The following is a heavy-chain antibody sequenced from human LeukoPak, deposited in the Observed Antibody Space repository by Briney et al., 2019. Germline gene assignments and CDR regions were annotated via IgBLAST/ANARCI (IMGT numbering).Heavy chain of an antibody. Sequence: RAGGSLRLSCAASGLSFSSYSMNWVRQAPGKGLEWVSSISSAGGYIHYAVSVKGRFTISRDNAKNSLYLQMNSLRVEDTAIYYCARDEGSDYYYYYMDVWGKGTTVTVSS. J-gene: IGHJ6*03. V-gene: IGHV3-21*01. CDR2: ISSAGGYI. CDR3: ARDEGSDYYYYYMDV. D-gene: IGHD6-19*01. CDR1: GLSFSSYS.